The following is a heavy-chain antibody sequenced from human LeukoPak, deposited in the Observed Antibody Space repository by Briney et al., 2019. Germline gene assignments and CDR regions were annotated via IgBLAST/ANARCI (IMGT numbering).Heavy chain of an antibody. Sequence: PSETLSLTCTVSGGSISSYYWSWIRQPPGKGLEWIGYIYYSGSTNYNPSLKSRVTISVDTSKNQFSLKLSSVTAADTAVYYCVRWYYYMDVWGKGTTVTVSS. V-gene: IGHV4-59*01. CDR2: IYYSGST. CDR3: VRWYYYMDV. CDR1: GGSISSYY. J-gene: IGHJ6*03.